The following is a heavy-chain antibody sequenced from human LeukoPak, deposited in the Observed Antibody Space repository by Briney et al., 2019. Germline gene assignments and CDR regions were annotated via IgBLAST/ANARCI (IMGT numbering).Heavy chain of an antibody. D-gene: IGHD6-19*01. J-gene: IGHJ6*02. CDR2: NSDFGSS. Sequence: GRSLRLSCAASGFTFSSYSINWVRQAPGKGLEWVSSNSDFGSSHHADSVKGRFTTSRDNAKNSVHLQMNSLRVEDTAIYYCARHSGGDGYNYNGMDAWGQGTMVTVSS. CDR3: ARHSGGDGYNYNGMDA. CDR1: GFTFSSYS. V-gene: IGHV3-21*06.